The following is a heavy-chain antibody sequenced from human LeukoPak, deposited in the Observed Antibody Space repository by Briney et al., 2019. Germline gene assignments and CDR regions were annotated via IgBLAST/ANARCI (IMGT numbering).Heavy chain of an antibody. Sequence: ASVKVSCKASGYTFTGYFIHWVRQAPAQGLEWMGRINPNSGGTSYAQKFQGRVTVTRDTSITTAYMELSRLRSEDTAVYYCAREPDYGDFALPDYWGQGTLVTVSS. CDR1: GYTFTGYF. CDR2: INPNSGGT. CDR3: AREPDYGDFALPDY. D-gene: IGHD4-17*01. V-gene: IGHV1-2*02. J-gene: IGHJ4*02.